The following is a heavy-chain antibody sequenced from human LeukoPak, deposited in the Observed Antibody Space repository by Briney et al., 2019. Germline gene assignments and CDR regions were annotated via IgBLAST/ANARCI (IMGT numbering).Heavy chain of an antibody. CDR1: GYTFTSSA. Sequence: ASVKVSCKASGYTFTSSAMNWVRQAPGQGLEYMGWINTNTGNPTYAQGFTGRFGFSLDTSISTAYLQISSLKTEDSAVYYCARDEGITKPFVDWGQGTLVTVSS. J-gene: IGHJ4*02. D-gene: IGHD1-14*01. CDR3: ARDEGITKPFVD. V-gene: IGHV7-4-1*02. CDR2: INTNTGNP.